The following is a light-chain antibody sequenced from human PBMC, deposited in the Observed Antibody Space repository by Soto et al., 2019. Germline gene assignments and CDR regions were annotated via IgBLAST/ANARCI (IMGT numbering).Light chain of an antibody. CDR2: GAS. Sequence: EIVLTQSPGTLSLPPGERATLSCWASQSVSSSFVAWYKQKPGQAPRLLIYGASSRAAGIPDRFSGSGSGTDSTLTIRRLEPEDFAVYHCQQYGSSPTFGQGTKVDIK. J-gene: IGKJ1*01. V-gene: IGKV3-20*01. CDR1: QSVSSSF. CDR3: QQYGSSPT.